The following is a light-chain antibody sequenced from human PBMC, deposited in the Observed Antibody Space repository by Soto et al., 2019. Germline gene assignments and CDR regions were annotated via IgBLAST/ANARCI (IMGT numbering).Light chain of an antibody. CDR2: KAS. CDR3: QQYNSYSPT. CDR1: QSISTW. Sequence: DIQMTQSPSTLSASVGDRVTITCRASQSISTWLAWYQQEPGKAPKLLIHKASSLQRGVPSRFSGSGSGTDFTLTIRSLHPDDVATYYCQQYNSYSPTFGQGTRGEIK. J-gene: IGKJ1*01. V-gene: IGKV1-5*03.